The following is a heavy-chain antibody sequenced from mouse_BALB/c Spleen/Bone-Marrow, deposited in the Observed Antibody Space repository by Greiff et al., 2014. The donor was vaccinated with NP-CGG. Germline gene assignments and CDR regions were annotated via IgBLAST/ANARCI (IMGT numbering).Heavy chain of an antibody. Sequence: VQGVESGPGLVAPSQSLSITCTVSGFPLTNYGVHWVRQPPGKGLEWLGVIWAGGSTNYNSALMFRLSITKDNSKSQVFLKMNSLQTDDTAMYYCARDRYYDYYFDYWGQGTTLTVSS. CDR1: GFPLTNYG. J-gene: IGHJ2*01. CDR2: IWAGGST. CDR3: ARDRYYDYYFDY. D-gene: IGHD2-4*01. V-gene: IGHV2-9*02.